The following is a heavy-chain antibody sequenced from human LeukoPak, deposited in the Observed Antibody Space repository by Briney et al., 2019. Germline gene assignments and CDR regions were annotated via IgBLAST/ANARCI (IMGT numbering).Heavy chain of an antibody. D-gene: IGHD3-22*01. CDR1: GYSLSSGYY. Sequence: KPSETLSLTCTVSGYSLSSGYYWGWIRPPPGEGPEGIGGINHSGSTNYNPSLKSRVTISVDTSKNQFSLKLSSVTAADTAVYYCARGRRISGSDYYYYMDVWGKGTTVTVSS. CDR2: INHSGST. V-gene: IGHV4-38-2*02. J-gene: IGHJ6*03. CDR3: ARGRRISGSDYYYYMDV.